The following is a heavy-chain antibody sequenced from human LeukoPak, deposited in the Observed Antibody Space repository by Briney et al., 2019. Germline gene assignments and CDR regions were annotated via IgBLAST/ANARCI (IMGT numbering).Heavy chain of an antibody. J-gene: IGHJ1*01. V-gene: IGHV4-61*09. CDR3: ARDFVIAATTEYFQY. Sequence: KTSETLSLTXTVSGGSICSGSYYWSWIRQPAGKGLEWIGHIYTSGSTKYNPSLKSRVTISADTSKNQFSLKLSSVTAADTAVYYCARDFVIAATTEYFQYWGQGTLVTVSS. CDR2: IYTSGST. D-gene: IGHD6-13*01. CDR1: GGSICSGSYY.